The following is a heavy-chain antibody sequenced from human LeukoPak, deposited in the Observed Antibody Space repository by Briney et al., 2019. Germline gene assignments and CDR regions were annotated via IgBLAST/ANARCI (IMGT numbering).Heavy chain of an antibody. J-gene: IGHJ4*02. CDR2: ISGGSGST. V-gene: IGHV3-23*01. D-gene: IGHD6-19*01. Sequence: GGSLRLSCAASGFTFSSYAMSWVRQAPGKGLAWVSTISGGSGSTYCADSVKGRFTISRDNSKNTLYLQMNSLRDEDTAVYYCAREVTDRAVAPPYWGQGTLVTVSS. CDR3: AREVTDRAVAPPY. CDR1: GFTFSSYA.